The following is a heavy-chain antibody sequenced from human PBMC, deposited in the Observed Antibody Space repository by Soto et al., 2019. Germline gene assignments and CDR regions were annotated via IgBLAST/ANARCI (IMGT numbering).Heavy chain of an antibody. CDR3: ARSLYDYIWGSYPSVCDY. CDR1: GFTFSSYS. J-gene: IGHJ4*02. Sequence: GGSLRLSCAASGFTFSSYSMNWVRQAPGKGLEWVSFISSSSSTIYYADSVKGRFTISRDNTKNSLYLQMNSLRAEDTAVYYCARSLYDYIWGSYPSVCDYWGQGTLVTVSS. CDR2: ISSSSSTI. V-gene: IGHV3-48*01. D-gene: IGHD3-16*01.